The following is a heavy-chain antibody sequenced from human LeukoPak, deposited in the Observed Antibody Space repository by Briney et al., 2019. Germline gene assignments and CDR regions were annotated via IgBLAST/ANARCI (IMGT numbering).Heavy chain of an antibody. Sequence: GGSLRLSCAASGFTFSSYAMHWVRQAPGKGLEYVSAISSNGGSTHYANSVKGRFTISRDNSKNTLYLQMGSLRAEDMAVYYCARELRGGEWYTFDYWGQGTLVTVSS. CDR2: ISSNGGST. D-gene: IGHD3-3*01. V-gene: IGHV3-64*01. CDR3: ARELRGGEWYTFDY. CDR1: GFTFSSYA. J-gene: IGHJ4*02.